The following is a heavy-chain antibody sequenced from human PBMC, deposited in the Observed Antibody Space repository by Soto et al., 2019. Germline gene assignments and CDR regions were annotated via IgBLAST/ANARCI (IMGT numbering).Heavy chain of an antibody. CDR3: ARGRLGQLSLTSSFDY. CDR1: GGSISSGGYY. CDR2: IYYSGST. J-gene: IGHJ4*02. D-gene: IGHD3-16*02. V-gene: IGHV4-31*03. Sequence: LSLTCTVSGGSISSGGYYWSWIRQHPGKGLEWIGYIYYSGSTFYNPSLQSRVALSVDTSKNQFSLKLNSVTAAVTAVYYCARGRLGQLSLTSSFDYWGQGTLVTVSS.